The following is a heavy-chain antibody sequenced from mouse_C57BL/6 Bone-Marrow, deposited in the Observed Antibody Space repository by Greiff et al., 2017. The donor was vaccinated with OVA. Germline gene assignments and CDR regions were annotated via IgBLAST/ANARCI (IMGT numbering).Heavy chain of an antibody. CDR2: IRLKSDNYAT. CDR1: GFTFSNYW. Sequence: EVKLMESGGGLVQPGGSMKLSCVASGFTFSNYWMNWVRQSPEKGLEWVAQIRLKSDNYATHYAESVKGRFTISRDDSKSSVYLQMNNLRAEDTGIYYCTGFLLYFDYWGQGTTLTVSS. J-gene: IGHJ2*01. CDR3: TGFLLYFDY. V-gene: IGHV6-3*01.